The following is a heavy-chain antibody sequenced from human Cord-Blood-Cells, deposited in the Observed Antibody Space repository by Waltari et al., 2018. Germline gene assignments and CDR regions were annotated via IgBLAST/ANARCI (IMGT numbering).Heavy chain of an antibody. J-gene: IGHJ3*02. D-gene: IGHD6-6*01. Sequence: QITLKESGPTLVKPTQTLTLICTFSGLPLSISGVGVGWLRKPPRKALQWLGLIYWNDDKRYSPSLKSRLTITKDTSKNQVVLTMTNMDPVDTATYYCAHRTYSSSPLGENAFDIWGQGTMVTVSS. CDR2: IYWNDDK. CDR3: AHRTYSSSPLGENAFDI. V-gene: IGHV2-5*01. CDR1: GLPLSISGVG.